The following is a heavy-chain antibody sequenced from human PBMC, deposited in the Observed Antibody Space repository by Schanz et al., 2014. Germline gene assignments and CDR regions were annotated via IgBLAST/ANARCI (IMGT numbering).Heavy chain of an antibody. CDR3: AKQHSVRGVIYLSWFDS. Sequence: EVQLLESGGGLVQPGGSLRLSCAASGFTFSSYSMNWVRQAPGKGLEWVSYISSSSSTIYHADSGKGRFTISRDNAKNSLYLQMNSLRAEDTAVYYCAKQHSVRGVIYLSWFDSWGQGTLVTVSS. J-gene: IGHJ5*01. CDR2: ISSSSSTI. D-gene: IGHD3-10*01. CDR1: GFTFSSYS. V-gene: IGHV3-48*01.